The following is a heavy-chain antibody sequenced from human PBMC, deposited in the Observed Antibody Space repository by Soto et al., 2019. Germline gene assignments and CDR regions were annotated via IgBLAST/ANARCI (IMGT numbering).Heavy chain of an antibody. CDR3: ARDSRDYYYYYGMDV. Sequence: EVQLVESGGGLVKPGGSLRLSCAASGFTFSSYSMNWVRQAPGKGLEWVSSISSSSSYIYYADSVKGRFTISRDNAKNSLYLQMNSPRAEDTAVYYCARDSRDYYYYYGMDVWGQGTTVTVSS. CDR2: ISSSSSYI. J-gene: IGHJ6*02. V-gene: IGHV3-21*01. CDR1: GFTFSSYS.